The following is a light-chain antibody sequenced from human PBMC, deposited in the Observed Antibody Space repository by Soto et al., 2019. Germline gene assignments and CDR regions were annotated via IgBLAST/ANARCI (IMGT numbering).Light chain of an antibody. CDR1: QGISSY. CDR2: AAS. J-gene: IGKJ5*01. CDR3: YQLNDYPIP. Sequence: IQLTQSPSSLSASVGDRVTITCRASQGISSYLAWYQQKSGKAPQLLLYAASTLQSGVPSRVSGSGSGTDFTLTINSLQPADFAPYYCYQLNDYPIPFGQGTRREIQ. V-gene: IGKV1-9*01.